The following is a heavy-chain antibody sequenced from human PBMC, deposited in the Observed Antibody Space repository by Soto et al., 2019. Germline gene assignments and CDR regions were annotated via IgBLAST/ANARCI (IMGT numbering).Heavy chain of an antibody. Sequence: QVQLQQWGAGLLKPSETLSLTCAVYGGSFSGYYWSWIRQPPGKGLEWIGEIKHSGSTNYNPSLKSRVTISVDTSKNQFSLKLSSVTAVDTAVYYCPISSGYYADSGSYYTFHPWGQGTLVTVSS. J-gene: IGHJ5*02. CDR2: IKHSGST. CDR3: PISSGYYADSGSYYTFHP. D-gene: IGHD3-10*01. CDR1: GGSFSGYY. V-gene: IGHV4-34*01.